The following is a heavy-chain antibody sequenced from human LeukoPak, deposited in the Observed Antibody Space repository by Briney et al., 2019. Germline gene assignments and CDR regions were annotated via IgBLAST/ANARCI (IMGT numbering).Heavy chain of an antibody. CDR1: GGSISSGGYY. V-gene: IGHV4-31*03. CDR2: IFYSGTT. J-gene: IGHJ4*02. CDR3: ARYGAPFDS. Sequence: SETLSLTCTVSGGSISSGGYYWSWIRQHPGKGLEFIGYIFYSGTTYYNPSLKSRVSISLDTSLNQFSLMVISVTAADTAVYYCARYGAPFDSWGQGTLVTVSS. D-gene: IGHD4-17*01.